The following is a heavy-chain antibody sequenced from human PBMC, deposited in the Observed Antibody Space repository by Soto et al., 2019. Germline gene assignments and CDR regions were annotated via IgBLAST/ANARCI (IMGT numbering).Heavy chain of an antibody. CDR3: AAEGSRDYGDGEDYAFDI. Sequence: ASVKVSCKASGFTFTSSAMQWVRQARGQRLEWIGWIVVGSGNTNYAQKFQERVTITRDMSTSTAYMELSSLRSEDTAVYYCAAEGSRDYGDGEDYAFDIWGQGTMVTVSS. CDR2: IVVGSGNT. J-gene: IGHJ3*02. CDR1: GFTFTSSA. D-gene: IGHD4-17*01. V-gene: IGHV1-58*02.